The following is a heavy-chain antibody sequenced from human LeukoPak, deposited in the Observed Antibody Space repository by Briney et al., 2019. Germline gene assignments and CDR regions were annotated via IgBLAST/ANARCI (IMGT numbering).Heavy chain of an antibody. CDR1: GFTFNTYA. Sequence: GGSLRLSCAASGFTFNTYAMSCVRQAPGKGLEWVSLISGSGGGTYYANSVKGRFTISRDNSKNTLYLQMDSLRTEDTVVYYCAKERATTTTFDYWGQGTLITVSS. D-gene: IGHD1-26*01. J-gene: IGHJ4*02. CDR2: ISGSGGGT. CDR3: AKERATTTTFDY. V-gene: IGHV3-23*01.